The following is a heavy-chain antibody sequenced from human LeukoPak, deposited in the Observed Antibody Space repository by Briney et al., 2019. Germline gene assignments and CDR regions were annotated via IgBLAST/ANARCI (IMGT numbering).Heavy chain of an antibody. CDR1: GFTFGSYS. V-gene: IGHV3-48*01. CDR3: ARRPYEQLTFNFYYYYMDV. Sequence: AGGSPRLSCAASGFTFGSYSMTWVRQAPGKGLEWVSYISTSSSTRDYADSVKGRFIISRDNGKNSLYLQMNSLRADDTAVYFCARRPYEQLTFNFYYYYMDVWGKGTTVTVSS. J-gene: IGHJ6*03. D-gene: IGHD3-16*01. CDR2: ISTSSSTR.